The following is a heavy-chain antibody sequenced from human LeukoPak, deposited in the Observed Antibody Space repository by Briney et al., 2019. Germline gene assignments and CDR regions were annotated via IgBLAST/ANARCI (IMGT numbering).Heavy chain of an antibody. D-gene: IGHD3-10*01. CDR2: IWYDGSKT. CDR3: ARDRYYGSENYYYYYYMDV. Sequence: GGSLRLSCAASGFTFSNYGMHWVRQAPGKGLEWVAVIWYDGSKTYYADFVKGRFTISRDNSKNTLYLQMSSLRAEDTAVYYCARDRYYGSENYYYYYYMDVWGKGTTVTVSS. V-gene: IGHV3-33*01. J-gene: IGHJ6*03. CDR1: GFTFSNYG.